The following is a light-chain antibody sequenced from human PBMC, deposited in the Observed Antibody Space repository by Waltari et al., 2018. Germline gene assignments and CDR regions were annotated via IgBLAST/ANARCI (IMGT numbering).Light chain of an antibody. CDR2: EVY. Sequence: WYQQHPSKAPKRRIYEVYKRPSGVSNRFSGSKSGNTASLTISGLQAEDEADYYCCSYAGSSTFTFGGGTKLTVL. J-gene: IGLJ2*01. CDR3: CSYAGSSTFT. V-gene: IGLV2-23*02.